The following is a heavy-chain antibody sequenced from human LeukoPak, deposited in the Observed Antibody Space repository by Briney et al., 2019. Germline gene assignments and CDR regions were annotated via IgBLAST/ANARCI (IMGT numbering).Heavy chain of an antibody. Sequence: SETLSLTCTVSGGSISSYYWSWIRQPPGKGLEWIGYIYYSGSTNYNPSLKSRVTISVDTSKNQFSLRLSSVTAADTAVYHCARHPLGSQDWYFDLWGRGTLVTVSS. CDR3: ARHPLGSQDWYFDL. V-gene: IGHV4-59*08. J-gene: IGHJ2*01. CDR1: GGSISSYY. CDR2: IYYSGST. D-gene: IGHD1-26*01.